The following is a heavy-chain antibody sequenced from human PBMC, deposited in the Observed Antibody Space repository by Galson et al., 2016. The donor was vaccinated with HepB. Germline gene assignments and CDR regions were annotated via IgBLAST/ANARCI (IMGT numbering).Heavy chain of an antibody. CDR2: IYYSGYT. Sequence: ETLSLTCTVSGGSIGSYYWSWIRQPPGKGLEWIGCIYYSGYTNYNPSLKSRVTISVDTSKNQFSLKLTSVTAEDTAVYYCARAPYSSSSYNYFDYWGQGTLVTVSS. V-gene: IGHV4-59*01. J-gene: IGHJ4*02. D-gene: IGHD6-6*01. CDR1: GGSIGSYY. CDR3: ARAPYSSSSYNYFDY.